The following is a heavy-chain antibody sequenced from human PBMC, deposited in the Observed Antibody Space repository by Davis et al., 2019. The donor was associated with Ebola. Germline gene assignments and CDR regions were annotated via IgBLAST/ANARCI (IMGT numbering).Heavy chain of an antibody. D-gene: IGHD6-13*01. CDR3: ARESAAAGHYYGMDV. CDR2: ISAYNGNT. V-gene: IGHV1-18*01. Sequence: ASVKVSCKASGYTFTSYGISWVRQAPGQGLEWMGWISAYNGNTNYAQKLQGRVTMTTDTSTSTAYMELRSLRSDDTAMYYCARESAAAGHYYGMDVWGQGTTVTVSS. CDR1: GYTFTSYG. J-gene: IGHJ6*02.